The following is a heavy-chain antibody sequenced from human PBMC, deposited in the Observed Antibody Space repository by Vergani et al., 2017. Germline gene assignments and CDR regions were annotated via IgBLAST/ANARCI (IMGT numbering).Heavy chain of an antibody. CDR2: ISSSSSYT. Sequence: QVQLVESGGGWGKPGGPRRLSGAASGVTFSDDYMSWIRQAPGKGLEWVSYISSSSSYTNYADSVKGRFTISRDNAKNSLYLQMNSLRAEDTAVYYCARDYYGDYGVYYYYYMDVWGKGTTVTVSS. D-gene: IGHD4-17*01. CDR3: ARDYYGDYGVYYYYYMDV. CDR1: GVTFSDDY. J-gene: IGHJ6*03. V-gene: IGHV3-11*06.